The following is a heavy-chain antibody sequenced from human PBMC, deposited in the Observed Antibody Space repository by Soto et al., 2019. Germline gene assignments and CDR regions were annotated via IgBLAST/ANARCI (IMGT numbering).Heavy chain of an antibody. CDR1: GGSISSGDYY. D-gene: IGHD3-9*01. J-gene: IGHJ5*02. CDR3: ARLSLVDILTGLDP. V-gene: IGHV4-30-4*01. Sequence: SEPLSLTCTVSGGSISSGDYYWSWIRQPPGKGLEWIGYIYYSGSTYYNPSLKSRVTISVDTSKNQFSLKLSSVTAADTAVYYCARLSLVDILTGLDPWGQGTLVTVSS. CDR2: IYYSGST.